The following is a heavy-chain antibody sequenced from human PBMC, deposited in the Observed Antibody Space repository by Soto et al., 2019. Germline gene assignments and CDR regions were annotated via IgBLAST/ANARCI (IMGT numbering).Heavy chain of an antibody. CDR3: ARDGPPNWFDP. V-gene: IGHV4-59*01. CDR1: GGSISSYY. Sequence: SETLSLTCTVSGGSISSYYWSWIRQPPGKGLEWIGYIYYSGSTNYNPSLKSRVTISVDTSKNQFSLKLSSVTAADTAVYYCARDGPPNWFDPWGQGTLVTVSS. J-gene: IGHJ5*02. CDR2: IYYSGST.